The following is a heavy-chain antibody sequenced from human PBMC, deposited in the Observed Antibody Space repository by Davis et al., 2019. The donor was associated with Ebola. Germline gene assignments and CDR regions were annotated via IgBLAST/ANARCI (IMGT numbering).Heavy chain of an antibody. CDR1: GGSISSYY. J-gene: IGHJ3*02. CDR3: ARGGYSSSWPVAFDI. V-gene: IGHV4-59*01. CDR2: IYYNGST. Sequence: MPSETLSLTCTVSGGSISSYYWSWIRQPPGKGLEWIGYIYYNGSTNYNPSLKSRVTISVDTSKNQFSLKLSSVTAADTAVYYCARGGYSSSWPVAFDIWGQGTMVTVSS. D-gene: IGHD6-13*01.